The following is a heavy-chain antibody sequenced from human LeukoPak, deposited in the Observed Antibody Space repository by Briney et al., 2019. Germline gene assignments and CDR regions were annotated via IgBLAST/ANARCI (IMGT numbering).Heavy chain of an antibody. D-gene: IGHD5-24*01. CDR3: AREMGYFDY. V-gene: IGHV1-2*02. CDR1: GYTFTGYD. CDR2: INPNSGGT. Sequence: GASVEVCCKASGYTFTGYDMHWGRQAPGQGLEWMGWINPNSGGTNYAQKFQGRVTMTRDTSISTAYMELSRLRSDDTAVYYCAREMGYFDYWGQGTLVTVSS. J-gene: IGHJ4*02.